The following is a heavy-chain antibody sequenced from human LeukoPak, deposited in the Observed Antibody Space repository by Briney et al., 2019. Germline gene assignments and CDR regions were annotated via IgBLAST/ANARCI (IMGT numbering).Heavy chain of an antibody. V-gene: IGHV3-64D*06. CDR1: GFTFSSYA. CDR3: ARVPRRDGFDI. Sequence: GGSLRLSCSASGFTFSSYAMHWVRQAPGKGLEYVSAISSNGGTTYYADSVKGRFTISRDNSKNTLFLQMSSLRAEDTAVYYCARVPRRDGFDIWGQGTMVTVSS. CDR2: ISSNGGTT. J-gene: IGHJ3*02.